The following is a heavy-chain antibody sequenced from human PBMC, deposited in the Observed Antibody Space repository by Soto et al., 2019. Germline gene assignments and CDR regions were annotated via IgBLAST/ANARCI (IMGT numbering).Heavy chain of an antibody. CDR1: GGSIISGY. CDR3: AGLRGYAGSPIDY. CDR2: ISYSGNT. Sequence: LSLTCTVSGGSIISGYWSWIRQPPGKGLEWIGYISYSGNTNYNPSLKSRVTMSVDTPKNQFSLRLSSVTTADTAVYYCAGLRGYAGSPIDYWGQGTLVTVSS. J-gene: IGHJ4*02. D-gene: IGHD2-15*01. V-gene: IGHV4-59*01.